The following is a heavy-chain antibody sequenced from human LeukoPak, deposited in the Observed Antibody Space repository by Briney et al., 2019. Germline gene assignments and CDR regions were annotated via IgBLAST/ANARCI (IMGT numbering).Heavy chain of an antibody. CDR1: GFTFSSYG. V-gene: IGHV3-23*01. D-gene: IGHD2/OR15-2a*01. CDR3: AKDALLLSTNDAFDI. Sequence: GGSLRLSCSASGFTFSSYGMSWVRQAPGKGLEWVSALSGSGGSTYYAVSVKGRFTISRDNSKNTLYLQMNSLRAEDTAVYYCAKDALLLSTNDAFDIWGQGTMVTVSS. CDR2: LSGSGGST. J-gene: IGHJ3*02.